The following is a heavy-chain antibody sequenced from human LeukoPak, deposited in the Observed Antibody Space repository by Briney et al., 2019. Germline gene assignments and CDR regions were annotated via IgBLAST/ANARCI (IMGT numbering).Heavy chain of an antibody. J-gene: IGHJ6*02. V-gene: IGHV3-23*01. Sequence: PGGSLRLSCEGSGFTFNNYGMSWVRQAPGKGLEWVAGISGSGDGANYADSVKGRFTISRDNSKNRLYLQMTSLKTEDTAVYYCTRTHDYSNYWPFYYYYGMDVWGQGTTVTVSS. CDR3: TRTHDYSNYWPFYYYYGMDV. CDR1: GFTFNNYG. D-gene: IGHD4-11*01. CDR2: ISGSGDGA.